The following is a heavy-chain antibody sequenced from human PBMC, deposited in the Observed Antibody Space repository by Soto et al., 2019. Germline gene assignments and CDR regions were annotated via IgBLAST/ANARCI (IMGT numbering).Heavy chain of an antibody. J-gene: IGHJ4*02. CDR1: GYNFAGYW. Sequence: GESLKIACKGSGYNFAGYWIAWVRQMPGKGLELMGIIYPSDPDTRYRPSFQGQVTISADKSISSAYLQWSSLRASDTAMYYCARGGVSTRTFDYWGQGTPVTSPQ. CDR2: IYPSDPDT. CDR3: ARGGVSTRTFDY. V-gene: IGHV5-51*01. D-gene: IGHD3-3*01.